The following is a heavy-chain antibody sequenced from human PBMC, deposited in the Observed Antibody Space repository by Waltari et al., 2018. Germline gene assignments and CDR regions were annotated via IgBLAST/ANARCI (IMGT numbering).Heavy chain of an antibody. CDR2: ISYDGSNK. J-gene: IGHJ4*02. V-gene: IGHV3-30-3*01. Sequence: QVQLVESGGGVVQPGRSLRLSCAASGFTFSSYAMHWVRQAPGKGLEWVAVISYDGSNKYYADSVKGRFTISRDNSKNMLYLQMNSLRPEDTAVYYCAKGFDRASFDYWGQGALVTVSS. CDR3: AKGFDRASFDY. CDR1: GFTFSSYA. D-gene: IGHD3-22*01.